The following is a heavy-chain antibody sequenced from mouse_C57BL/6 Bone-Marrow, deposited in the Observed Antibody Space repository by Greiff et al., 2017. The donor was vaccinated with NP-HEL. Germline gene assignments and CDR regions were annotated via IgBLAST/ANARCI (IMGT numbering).Heavy chain of an antibody. CDR1: GYAFSSSW. Sequence: QVQLKESGPELVKPGASVKISCKASGYAFSSSWMNWVKQRPGKGLEWIGRIYPGDGDTNYNGKFKGKATLTADKSSSTAYMQLSSLTSEDSAVYFCAKGYGNYDFDYWGQGTTLTVSS. J-gene: IGHJ2*01. CDR3: AKGYGNYDFDY. D-gene: IGHD2-10*02. CDR2: IYPGDGDT. V-gene: IGHV1-82*01.